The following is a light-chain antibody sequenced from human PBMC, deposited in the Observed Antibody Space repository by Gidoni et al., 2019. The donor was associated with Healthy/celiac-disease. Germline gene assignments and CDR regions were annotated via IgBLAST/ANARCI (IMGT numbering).Light chain of an antibody. CDR1: QSISSY. Sequence: DIQMTQSLSSLSASVGDRVTITCRASQSISSYLNWYQQKPVKAPKLLIYAASSLQSGVPSRFSGSGSGTDFTLTISSLQPEDFATYYCQQSYSTPWTFGQGTKVEIK. CDR3: QQSYSTPWT. CDR2: AAS. V-gene: IGKV1-39*01. J-gene: IGKJ1*01.